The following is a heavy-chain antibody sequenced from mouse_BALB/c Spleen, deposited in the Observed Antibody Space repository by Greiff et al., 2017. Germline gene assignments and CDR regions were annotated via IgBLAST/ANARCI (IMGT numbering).Heavy chain of an antibody. V-gene: IGHV1S22*01. CDR2: IYPGSGST. Sequence: LQQPGSELVRPGASVKLSCKASGYTFTSYWVHWVKQRPGQGLEWIGNIYPGSGSTNYDEKFKSKATLTVDTSSSTAYMQLSSLTSEDSAVYYCTRSEYSPFAYWGQGTLVTVSA. CDR3: TRSEYSPFAY. CDR1: GYTFTSYW. J-gene: IGHJ3*01. D-gene: IGHD5-2*01.